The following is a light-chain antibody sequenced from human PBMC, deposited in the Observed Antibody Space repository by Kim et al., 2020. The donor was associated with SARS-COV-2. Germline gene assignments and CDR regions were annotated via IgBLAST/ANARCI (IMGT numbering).Light chain of an antibody. J-gene: IGLJ2*01. V-gene: IGLV1-47*01. Sequence: QSVLTQPPSASGTPGQRVTISCSGSSSNIGSGYVYWFQQLPGTAPKLLMYRSNQRPSGVPDRFSGSKSGTSASLAISGRRSEDEADYYCATWDDSLSGRVFGGGTQLTVL. CDR1: SSNIGSGY. CDR2: RSN. CDR3: ATWDDSLSGRV.